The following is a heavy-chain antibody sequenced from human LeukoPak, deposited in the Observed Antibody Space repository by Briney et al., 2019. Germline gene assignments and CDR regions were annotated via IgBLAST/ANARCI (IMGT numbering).Heavy chain of an antibody. Sequence: PGGSLRLSCAASGFTFSSYWMSWVRQTPGKGLEWVANIKQDGSEKYYVDSVKGRFTISRDNAKNSLYLQMNGLRAEDTAVYYCAKSGYYYGSGSYSFSYYYYGMDVWGQGTTVTVSS. D-gene: IGHD3-10*01. CDR3: AKSGYYYGSGSYSFSYYYYGMDV. J-gene: IGHJ6*02. CDR1: GFTFSSYW. CDR2: IKQDGSEK. V-gene: IGHV3-7*05.